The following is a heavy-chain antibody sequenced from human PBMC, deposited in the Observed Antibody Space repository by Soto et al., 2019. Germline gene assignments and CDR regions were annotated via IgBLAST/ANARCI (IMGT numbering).Heavy chain of an antibody. CDR3: AKGPANYDILTGYYTRGMDV. V-gene: IGHV3-30*18. J-gene: IGHJ6*01. CDR1: GFTFSSYG. CDR2: ISYDGSNK. Sequence: QVQLVESGGGVVQPGRSLRLSCAASGFTFSSYGMHWVRQAPGKGLEWVAVISYDGSNKYYADSVKGRFTISRDNSKNTLYLQMNSLRAEDTAVYYCAKGPANYDILTGYYTRGMDVW. D-gene: IGHD3-9*01.